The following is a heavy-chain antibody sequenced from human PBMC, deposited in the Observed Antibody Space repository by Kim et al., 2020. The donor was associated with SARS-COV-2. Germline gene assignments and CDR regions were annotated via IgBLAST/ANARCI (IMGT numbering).Heavy chain of an antibody. D-gene: IGHD2-2*01. CDR3: ARRDVVPAADYYYYGMDV. CDR1: GFTFSSYS. CDR2: ISSSSSYI. V-gene: IGHV3-21*01. J-gene: IGHJ6*02. Sequence: GGSLRLSCAASGFTFSSYSMNWVRQAPGKGLEWVSSISSSSSYIYYADSVKGRFTISRDNAKNSLYLQMNSLRAEDTAVYYCARRDVVPAADYYYYGMDVWGQGTTVTVSS.